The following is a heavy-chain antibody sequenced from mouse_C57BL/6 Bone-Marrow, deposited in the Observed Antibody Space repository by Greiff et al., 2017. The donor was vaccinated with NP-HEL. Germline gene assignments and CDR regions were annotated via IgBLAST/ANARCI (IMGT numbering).Heavy chain of an antibody. D-gene: IGHD1-1*01. V-gene: IGHV5-2*01. Sequence: DVMLVESGGGLVQPGESLKLSCESSEYEFPSHDMSWVRKTPEKRLELVAAINSDGGSTYYPDTMERRFIISRDNTKKTLYLQMSSLRSEDTALYYCARHLYGSSYYYAMDYWGQGTSVTVSS. CDR1: EYEFPSHD. CDR2: INSDGGST. CDR3: ARHLYGSSYYYAMDY. J-gene: IGHJ4*01.